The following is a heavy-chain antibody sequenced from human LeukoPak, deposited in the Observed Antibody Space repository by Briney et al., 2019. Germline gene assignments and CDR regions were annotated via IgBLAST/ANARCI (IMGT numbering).Heavy chain of an antibody. V-gene: IGHV1-2*02. CDR2: INPNSGGT. D-gene: IGHD1-26*01. CDR1: VYTFTGYY. CDR3: ARVGATFYYYYMDV. Sequence: ASVTVSCKASVYTFTGYYMHWVRQAPGQGREWMGWINPNSGGTNYAQKFQGRVTMTRDTSISTAYMELSRLRSDDTAVYYCARVGATFYYYYMDVWGKGTTVTVSS. J-gene: IGHJ6*03.